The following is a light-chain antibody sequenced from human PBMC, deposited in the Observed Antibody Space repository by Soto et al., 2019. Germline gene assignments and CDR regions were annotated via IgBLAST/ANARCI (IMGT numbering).Light chain of an antibody. CDR3: SSYPISSTYV. J-gene: IGLJ1*01. V-gene: IGLV2-14*01. Sequence: SALTQPASVSGSPGQSITISCTGTSSDVGGYNYVSWYQQHPGKAPKLMIYDVSNRPSGVSNRFSGSKSGNTASLTISGLQAEDEADYYCSSYPISSTYVFATGTKVTV. CDR1: SSDVGGYNY. CDR2: DVS.